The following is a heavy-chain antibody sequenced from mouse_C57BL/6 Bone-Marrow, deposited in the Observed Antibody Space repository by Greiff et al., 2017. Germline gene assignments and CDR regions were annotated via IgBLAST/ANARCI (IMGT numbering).Heavy chain of an antibody. V-gene: IGHV5-4*01. CDR3: ASSSYWYFDV. D-gene: IGHD1-1*01. J-gene: IGHJ1*03. CDR2: ISDGGSYT. Sequence: EVQLVESGGGLVKPGGSLKLSCAASGFTFSSYAMSWVRQTPEKRLEWVATISDGGSYTYYPDNVKGRFTISRDNAKNNLYLQMSHLKSEDTAMYYCASSSYWYFDVWGTGTTVTVSS. CDR1: GFTFSSYA.